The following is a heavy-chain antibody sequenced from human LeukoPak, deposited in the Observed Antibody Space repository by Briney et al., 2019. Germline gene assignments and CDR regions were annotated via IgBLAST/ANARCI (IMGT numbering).Heavy chain of an antibody. Sequence: SETLSLTCTVSGGSISSYYWSWIRQPPGKGLEWIGYIYYSGSTYYNPSLKSRVTISVDRSKNQFSLKLSSVTAADTAVYYCARLGIVATAHYFDYWGQGTLVTVSS. V-gene: IGHV4-59*12. CDR3: ARLGIVATAHYFDY. D-gene: IGHD5-12*01. CDR1: GGSISSYY. CDR2: IYYSGST. J-gene: IGHJ4*02.